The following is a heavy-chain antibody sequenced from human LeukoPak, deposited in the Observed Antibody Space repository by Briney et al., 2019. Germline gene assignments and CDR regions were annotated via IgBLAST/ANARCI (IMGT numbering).Heavy chain of an antibody. J-gene: IGHJ4*02. CDR3: ARAGYYGSGRYIDY. V-gene: IGHV3-74*01. CDR1: GYSISSGYY. Sequence: ETLSLTCTVSGYSISSGYYWGWIRQPPGKGLVWVSRINSDGSSTSYADSVKGRFTISRDNARNTLYLQMNSLRAEDTAVYYCARAGYYGSGRYIDYWGQGTLVTVSS. CDR2: INSDGSST. D-gene: IGHD3-10*01.